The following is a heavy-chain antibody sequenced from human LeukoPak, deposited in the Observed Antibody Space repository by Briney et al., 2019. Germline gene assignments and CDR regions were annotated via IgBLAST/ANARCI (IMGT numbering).Heavy chain of an antibody. J-gene: IGHJ4*02. D-gene: IGHD3-9*01. CDR1: GFTFSNYN. CDR3: ARSLILTGYCLDY. V-gene: IGHV3-48*01. CDR2: ISSSSGII. Sequence: GGSLRLSCAASGFTFSNYNMNWVRQAPGKGLEWVSYISSSSGIIYYADSVKGRFTISRDNAKNSLSLQMNSLRAKDTAVYYCARSLILTGYCLDYWGQGTLVTVSS.